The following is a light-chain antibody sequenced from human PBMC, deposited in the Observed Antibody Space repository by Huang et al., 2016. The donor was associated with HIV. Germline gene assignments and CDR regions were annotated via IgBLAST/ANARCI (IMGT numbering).Light chain of an antibody. CDR1: QSVLFSSNNKNY. J-gene: IGKJ2*01. Sequence: DIVMTQSPDSLAVSLGERATINCRSGQSVLFSSNNKNYLAWYQQKPGQHPKLLIYWASTRESGVPDRVSGSGSGTDFTLTISSLQAEDVAVYYCQQYYDTPRSFGQGTKLEIK. CDR2: WAS. V-gene: IGKV4-1*01. CDR3: QQYYDTPRS.